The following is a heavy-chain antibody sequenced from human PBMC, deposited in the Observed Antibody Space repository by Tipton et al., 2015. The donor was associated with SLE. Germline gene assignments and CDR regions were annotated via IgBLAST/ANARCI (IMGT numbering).Heavy chain of an antibody. CDR1: GDSINSYY. J-gene: IGHJ4*02. D-gene: IGHD5-24*01. V-gene: IGHV4-59*08. CDR3: VSETPRDGYKFFH. Sequence: TLSLTCTVSGDSINSYYWSWIRQPPGEGLEWIGYIYYREGTNYSPSLKSRVTISVDTSQNQFSLKLSSVTAADTAVYYCVSETPRDGYKFFHWGQGTLVTVSS. CDR2: IYYREGT.